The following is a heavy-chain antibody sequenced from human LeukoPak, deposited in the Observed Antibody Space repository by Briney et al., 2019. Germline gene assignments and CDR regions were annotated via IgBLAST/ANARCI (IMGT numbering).Heavy chain of an antibody. CDR1: GFTFSNAW. V-gene: IGHV3-15*01. CDR3: TTVTAVIADFDY. J-gene: IGHJ4*02. D-gene: IGHD2-21*01. Sequence: GGSLRLSCAASGFTFSNAWMSWVRQAPGKGLEWVGRIKRKTDGGTTDYAAPVKGRFTISRDDSKNTLYLQMNSLKTEDTAVYYCTTVTAVIADFDYWGQGTLVTVSS. CDR2: IKRKTDGGTT.